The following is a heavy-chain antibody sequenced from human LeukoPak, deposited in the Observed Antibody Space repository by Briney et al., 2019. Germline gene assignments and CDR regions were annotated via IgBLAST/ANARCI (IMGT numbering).Heavy chain of an antibody. D-gene: IGHD3-9*01. CDR1: GGSISTSNYY. CDR3: ARGREILRYFDWLRRLYYFDY. J-gene: IGHJ4*02. V-gene: IGHV4-39*07. Sequence: SEALSLTCTVSGGSISTSNYYWGWIRQPPGKGLEWIGNIFYSGTTYYSPSLKSRVTISLDTSRNQFSLKLNSVTAADTAVYYCARGREILRYFDWLRRLYYFDYWGQGTLVTVSS. CDR2: IFYSGTT.